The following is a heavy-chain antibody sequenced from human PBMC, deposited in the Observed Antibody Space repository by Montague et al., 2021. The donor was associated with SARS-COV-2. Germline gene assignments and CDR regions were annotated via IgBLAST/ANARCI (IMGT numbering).Heavy chain of an antibody. D-gene: IGHD1-1*01. CDR2: IKQDGSEK. V-gene: IGHV3-7*01. CDR3: ARVQRTTGTTRLGTYYYYYYGIDV. CDR1: GFTFSSSW. J-gene: IGHJ6*02. Sequence: SLRLSCAASGFTFSSSWMSWVRQAPGKGLEWVANIKQDGSEKYYVDPVKGRFTISRDNAKNSLYLQMNSLRAEDTAVYYCARVQRTTGTTRLGTYYYYYYGIDVWGQGTTVTVSS.